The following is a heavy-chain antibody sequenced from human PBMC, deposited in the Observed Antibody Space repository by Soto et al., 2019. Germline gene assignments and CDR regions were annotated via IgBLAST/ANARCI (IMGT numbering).Heavy chain of an antibody. CDR1: GGTFSSYA. CDR2: IIPIFGTA. D-gene: IGHD6-19*01. CDR3: ARVGAVAGTADY. Sequence: SVKVSCKASGGTFSSYAISWVRQAPGQGLEWMGGIIPIFGTANYAQKFQGRVTITADESTSTAYMELSSLRSEDTAVYYCARVGAVAGTADYWGQGTLVTVSS. V-gene: IGHV1-69*13. J-gene: IGHJ4*02.